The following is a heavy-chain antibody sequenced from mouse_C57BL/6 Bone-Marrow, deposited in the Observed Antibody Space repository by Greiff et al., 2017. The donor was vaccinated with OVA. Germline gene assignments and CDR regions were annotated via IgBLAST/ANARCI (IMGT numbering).Heavy chain of an antibody. Sequence: QVQLKESGPGLVQPSQSLSITCTVSGFSLTSYGVHWVRQSPGKGLEWLGVIWSGGSTDYNAAFISRLSISKDNSKSQVFFKMNSLQADDTAIYYCARTVYYYGSSLAYWGQGTLVTVSA. CDR1: GFSLTSYG. CDR3: ARTVYYYGSSLAY. D-gene: IGHD1-1*01. J-gene: IGHJ3*01. CDR2: IWSGGST. V-gene: IGHV2-2*01.